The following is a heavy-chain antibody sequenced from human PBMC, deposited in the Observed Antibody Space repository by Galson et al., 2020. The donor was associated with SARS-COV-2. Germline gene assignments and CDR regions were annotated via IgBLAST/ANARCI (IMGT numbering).Heavy chain of an antibody. Sequence: TLSLTCAVYGGSFSNIYWTWIRQPSEKGLEWIGEINHTGGTNYNPSLKSRVTISVDTSKNQFSLRVRSVTAADTAVYYCARGLMIGGSFYGMDVWGLGTTVTVSS. D-gene: IGHD3-22*01. CDR3: ARGLMIGGSFYGMDV. V-gene: IGHV4-34*01. J-gene: IGHJ6*02. CDR2: INHTGGT. CDR1: GGSFSNIY.